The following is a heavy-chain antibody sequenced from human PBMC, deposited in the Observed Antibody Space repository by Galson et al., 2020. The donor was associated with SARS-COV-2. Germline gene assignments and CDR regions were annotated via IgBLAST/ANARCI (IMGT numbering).Heavy chain of an antibody. V-gene: IGHV4-39*01. CDR3: ARRTYYGSGSTYWFDP. D-gene: IGHD3-10*01. Sequence: SETLSLTCTVAAGSISSSSHYWGWIRQPPGKGLECVGFIYYSGSTFYNPSLKSRATISVDTSKNQFSLTRSSVTAADTAIYYCARRTYYGSGSTYWFDPGGQGSLVTVSS. J-gene: IGHJ5*02. CDR2: IYYSGST. CDR1: AGSISSSSHY.